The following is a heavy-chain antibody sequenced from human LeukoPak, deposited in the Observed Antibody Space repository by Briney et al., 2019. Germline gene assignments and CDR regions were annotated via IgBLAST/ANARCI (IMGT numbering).Heavy chain of an antibody. V-gene: IGHV4-59*01. CDR3: ATGPALGFIANFGL. Sequence: SETLSLTCIVSGGSISSYYWSWIRQPPGKGLEWIGYVYYSGSTKYNPSLKSRITISVDTSKNQLSLKLTSVTAADTAVYYCATGPALGFIANFGLWGRGTLATVSS. J-gene: IGHJ2*01. CDR2: VYYSGST. CDR1: GGSISSYY. D-gene: IGHD2-21*01.